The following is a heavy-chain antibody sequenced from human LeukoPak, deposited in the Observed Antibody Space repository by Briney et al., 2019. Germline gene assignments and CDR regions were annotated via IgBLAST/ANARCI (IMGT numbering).Heavy chain of an antibody. V-gene: IGHV4-61*01. CDR3: ARTGIAAAGKSKDAFDI. D-gene: IGHD6-13*01. CDR1: GGSISSSSYY. J-gene: IGHJ3*02. Sequence: PSETLSLTCTVSGGSISSSSYYWSWIRQPPGKGLEWIGYIYYSGSTNYNPSLKSRVTISVDTSKSQFSLKLSSVTPADSAVYYCARTGIAAAGKSKDAFDIWGQGTMVTVSS. CDR2: IYYSGST.